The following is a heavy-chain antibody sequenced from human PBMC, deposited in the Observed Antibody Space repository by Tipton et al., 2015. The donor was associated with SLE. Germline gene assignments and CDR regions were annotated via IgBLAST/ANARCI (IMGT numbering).Heavy chain of an antibody. CDR3: VRELVGGHFDY. J-gene: IGHJ4*02. Sequence: QLVQSGAEVKKPGASMKVSCKASGYTSTDYYIHWVRQVPGQGLEWMGIIIPSGGSTNYAQKFQGRVTMTRDTSTSTVYMELSSPTSEDTAVYYCVRELVGGHFDYWGQGTLVTISS. D-gene: IGHD3-16*01. V-gene: IGHV1-46*01. CDR1: GYTSTDYY. CDR2: IIPSGGST.